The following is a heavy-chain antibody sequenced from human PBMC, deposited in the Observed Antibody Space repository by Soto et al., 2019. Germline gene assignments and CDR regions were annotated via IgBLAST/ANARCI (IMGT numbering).Heavy chain of an antibody. CDR3: ARDLGYCTNGVCYIWFDP. CDR2: INWNGGST. D-gene: IGHD2-8*01. J-gene: IGHJ5*02. CDR1: GFTFDDYG. Sequence: PGGSLRLSCAASGFTFDDYGMSWVRQAPGKGLEWVSGINWNGGSTGYADSVKGRFTISRDNAKNSLYLQMNSLRAEDTALYHCARDLGYCTNGVCYIWFDPWGQGTLVTAPQ. V-gene: IGHV3-20*01.